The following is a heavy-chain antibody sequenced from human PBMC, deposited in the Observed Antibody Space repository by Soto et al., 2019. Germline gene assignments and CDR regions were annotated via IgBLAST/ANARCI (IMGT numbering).Heavy chain of an antibody. Sequence: LGESLKISCKGSGYSFTSYWISWVRQMPGKGLECMGRIDPSDSYTNYSPSFQGHVTISADKSISTAYLQWSSLKASDTAMYYCARRPSIAARSGGPVYGMDVWGQGTTVTVSS. J-gene: IGHJ6*02. V-gene: IGHV5-10-1*01. CDR1: GYSFTSYW. CDR3: ARRPSIAARSGGPVYGMDV. CDR2: IDPSDSYT. D-gene: IGHD6-6*01.